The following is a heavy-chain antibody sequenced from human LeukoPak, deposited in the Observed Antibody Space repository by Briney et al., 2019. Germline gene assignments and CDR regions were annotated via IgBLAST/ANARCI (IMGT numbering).Heavy chain of an antibody. CDR3: ARAENWAGSSWYSDFDY. V-gene: IGHV1-69*13. CDR1: GGTFSSYA. CDR2: IIPIFGTA. J-gene: IGHJ4*02. D-gene: IGHD6-13*01. Sequence: GASVKVSCKASGGTFSSYAISWVRQAPGQGLEWMGGIIPIFGTANYAQKFQGRVTITADESTSTAYMELRSLRSDDTAVYYCARAENWAGSSWYSDFDYWGQGTLVTVSS.